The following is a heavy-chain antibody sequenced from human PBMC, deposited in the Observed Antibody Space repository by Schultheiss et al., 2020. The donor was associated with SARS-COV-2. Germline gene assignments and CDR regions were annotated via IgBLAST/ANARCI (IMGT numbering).Heavy chain of an antibody. CDR3: ARIRYILTGYYYFDY. D-gene: IGHD3-9*01. CDR1: GFSLSTSGVG. V-gene: IGHV2-70*01. Sequence: SGPTLVKPTQTLTLTCTFSGFSLSTSGVGVGWIRQPPGKALEWLALIYWDDDKYYSTSLKTRLTISKDTSKNQVVLTMTNMDPVDTATYYCARIRYILTGYYYFDYWGQGTLVTVSS. J-gene: IGHJ4*02. CDR2: IYWDDDK.